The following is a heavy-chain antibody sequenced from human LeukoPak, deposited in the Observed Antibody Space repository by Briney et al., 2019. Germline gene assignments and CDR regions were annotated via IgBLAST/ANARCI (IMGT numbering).Heavy chain of an antibody. V-gene: IGHV3-23*01. CDR3: ARDIGGFGEHRSYYYYYMDV. D-gene: IGHD3-10*01. J-gene: IGHJ6*03. CDR2: ISGSGGST. CDR1: GFTFSDYA. Sequence: GGSLRLSCAASGFTFSDYAMSWVRQAPGKGLEWVSGISGSGGSTKYADSVEGRFTISRDNSKNTVYLQMNSLRAEDTAVYYCARDIGGFGEHRSYYYYYMDVWGKGTTVTVSS.